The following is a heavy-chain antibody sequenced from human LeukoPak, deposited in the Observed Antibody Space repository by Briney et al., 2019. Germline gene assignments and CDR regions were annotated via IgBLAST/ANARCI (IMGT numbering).Heavy chain of an antibody. Sequence: ASVKVSCKASGYTFTSCGISWVRQAPGQGLEWMGWISAYNGNTNYAQKLQGRVTMTTDTSTSTAYMELRSLRSGDTAVYYCARDSYCGGDCYSGRNFDYCAQGTLVTVSS. CDR3: ARDSYCGGDCYSGRNFDY. D-gene: IGHD2-21*01. V-gene: IGHV1-18*01. J-gene: IGHJ4*02. CDR1: GYTFTSCG. CDR2: ISAYNGNT.